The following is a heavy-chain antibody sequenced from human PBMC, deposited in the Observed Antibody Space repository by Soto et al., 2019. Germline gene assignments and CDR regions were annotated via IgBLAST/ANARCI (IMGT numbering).Heavy chain of an antibody. D-gene: IGHD3-10*01. Sequence: LRLSCAASGFTFSSYEMNWVRQAPGKGLEWVSYISSSGSTIYCADSVKGRFTISRDNAKNSLYLQMNSLRAEDTAVYYCARDPYGSGSYSPWFDPWGQGTLVTVS. CDR2: ISSSGSTI. J-gene: IGHJ5*02. CDR1: GFTFSSYE. CDR3: ARDPYGSGSYSPWFDP. V-gene: IGHV3-48*03.